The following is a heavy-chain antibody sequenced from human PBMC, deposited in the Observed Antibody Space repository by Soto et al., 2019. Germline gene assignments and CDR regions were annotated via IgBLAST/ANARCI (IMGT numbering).Heavy chain of an antibody. D-gene: IGHD1-26*01. CDR1: GFTFSDNS. CDR3: ARQRGGREGDY. V-gene: IGHV3-21*01. CDR2: ISSTSTYI. Sequence: EVQLVESGGGLVKPGGSLRLSCAASGFTFSDNSMKWVRQAPGRGLEWVSSISSTSTYIFYADSVKGRFTISRDNAKNSLYLLMNSLRAEDTAIYYCARQRGGREGDYWGQGTLVIVSS. J-gene: IGHJ4*02.